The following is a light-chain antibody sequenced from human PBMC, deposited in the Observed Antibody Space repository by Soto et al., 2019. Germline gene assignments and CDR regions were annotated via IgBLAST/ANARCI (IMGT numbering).Light chain of an antibody. CDR3: SSYAGSKGV. CDR2: EVS. V-gene: IGLV2-8*01. CDR1: SSDVGGYNY. J-gene: IGLJ2*01. Sequence: QSALTQPPSASGSPGQSVTISCTGTSSDVGGYNYVSWYQQHPGKAPTLMIHEVSKRPSGVPDRFSGSKSGNSASLTVSGLQAEDEADYYCSSYAGSKGVFGGGTKLTVL.